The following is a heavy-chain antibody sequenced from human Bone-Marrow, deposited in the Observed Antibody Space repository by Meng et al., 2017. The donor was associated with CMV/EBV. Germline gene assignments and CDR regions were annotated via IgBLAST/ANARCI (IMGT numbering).Heavy chain of an antibody. CDR1: GYTFANYG. Sequence: ASVKVSCKASGYTFANYGITWVRQAPGQGREWMGWIYAYNGNTNYALNLQERVTMTTDSSTSTAYMELASLIPDDTAVYYCARDAGTIAVSGIGDYWGQGTLVTVSS. V-gene: IGHV1-18*01. CDR2: IYAYNGNT. D-gene: IGHD6-19*01. J-gene: IGHJ4*02. CDR3: ARDAGTIAVSGIGDY.